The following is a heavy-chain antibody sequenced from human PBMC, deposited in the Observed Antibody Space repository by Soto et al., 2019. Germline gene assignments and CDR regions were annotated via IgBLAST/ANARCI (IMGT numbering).Heavy chain of an antibody. J-gene: IGHJ4*02. D-gene: IGHD6-13*01. V-gene: IGHV3-53*01. CDR2: IYSGGRT. Sequence: PGGSLRLSCAASRFTVSSTYMSWVRQAPGKGLEWVSVIYSGGRTYYADSVKGRFTISRDISKNSLYLQMNGLRADDTAVYYCARGKVADYYFDYWGQGTLVTVSS. CDR3: ARGKVADYYFDY. CDR1: RFTVSSTY.